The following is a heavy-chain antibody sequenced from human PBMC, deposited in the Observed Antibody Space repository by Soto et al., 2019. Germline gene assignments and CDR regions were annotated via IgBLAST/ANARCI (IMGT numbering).Heavy chain of an antibody. J-gene: IGHJ4*02. V-gene: IGHV4-59*01. Sequence: PSETLSLTCTVSGGSISSYYWSWIRQPPGKGLEWIGYIYYSGSTNYNPSLKSRVTISVDTSKNQFSLKLSSVTAADTAVYYWAREPQATVCFDYWGQGTLVTVSS. CDR2: IYYSGST. CDR1: GGSISSYY. CDR3: AREPQATVCFDY. D-gene: IGHD1-26*01.